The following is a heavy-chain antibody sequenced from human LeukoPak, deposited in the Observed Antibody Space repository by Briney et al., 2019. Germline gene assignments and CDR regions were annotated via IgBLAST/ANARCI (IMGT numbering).Heavy chain of an antibody. D-gene: IGHD3-3*01. J-gene: IGHJ4*02. V-gene: IGHV1-2*02. CDR2: INPNSGGA. Sequence: GASVKVSCKASGYTFTEYYMHWVRQAPGQGLEWMGWINPNSGGANYAENFQGRVTMTRDTSISTAYMELSSLRYDDTALYYCAREGRMSGVLIQGFDYWGQGTVVTVSS. CDR1: GYTFTEYY. CDR3: AREGRMSGVLIQGFDY.